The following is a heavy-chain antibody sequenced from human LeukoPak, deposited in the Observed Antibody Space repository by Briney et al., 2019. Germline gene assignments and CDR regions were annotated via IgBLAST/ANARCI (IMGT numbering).Heavy chain of an antibody. Sequence: GASVKVSCKASGYTFTSYGISWVRQAPGQGFEWMGWISAYNGNTNYAQKFQGRVTMTTDTSTSTAYMELRSLRSDDTAAYYCARDRRFVVITTISYFDYWGQGTLVTVSS. CDR1: GYTFTSYG. CDR2: ISAYNGNT. CDR3: ARDRRFVVITTISYFDY. D-gene: IGHD3-22*01. J-gene: IGHJ4*02. V-gene: IGHV1-18*01.